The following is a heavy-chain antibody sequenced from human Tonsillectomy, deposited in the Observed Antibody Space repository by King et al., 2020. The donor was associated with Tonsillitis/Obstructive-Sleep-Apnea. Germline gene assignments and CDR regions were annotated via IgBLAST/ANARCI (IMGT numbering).Heavy chain of an antibody. CDR3: ASEGDTTMVMGYYDYYLDV. J-gene: IGHJ6*03. V-gene: IGHV3-48*03. CDR2: TSRSGSTI. D-gene: IGHD5-18*01. CDR1: GFTFSSYE. Sequence: VQLVESGGGLVQPGGSLRLSCAASGFTFSSYEMNWVRQAPGKGLEWLSYTSRSGSTIYYADSVKGRFTISRDNAKNSLYLQMNSLRAEDTAVYYCASEGDTTMVMGYYDYYLDVWGKGTTVTV.